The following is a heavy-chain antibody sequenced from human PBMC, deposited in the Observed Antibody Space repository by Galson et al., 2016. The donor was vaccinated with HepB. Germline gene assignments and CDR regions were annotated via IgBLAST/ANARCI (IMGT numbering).Heavy chain of an antibody. CDR3: AREGYCTSTSCYGNGMDV. CDR2: IIPIFGTA. D-gene: IGHD2-2*01. Sequence: SVKVSCKASGGTFSSYAISWVRQAPGQGLEWMGGIIPIFGTAAYAQKFQGRVTITADESRSSAYMELSSLSSEDTAVFYCAREGYCTSTSCYGNGMDVWGQGTTVTASS. CDR1: GGTFSSYA. J-gene: IGHJ6*02. V-gene: IGHV1-69*13.